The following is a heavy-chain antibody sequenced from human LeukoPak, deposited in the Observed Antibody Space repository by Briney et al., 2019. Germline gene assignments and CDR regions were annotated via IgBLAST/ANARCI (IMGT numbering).Heavy chain of an antibody. V-gene: IGHV3-23*01. CDR1: GFTFSSYS. J-gene: IGHJ4*02. CDR3: AKSSTYSSGLYFDY. Sequence: GGSLRLSCAAPGFTFSSYSMSWVRQAPGKGLEWVSAISGSGGSTYYADSVKGRFTISRDNSKNTLYLQMNSLRAEDTAVYYCAKSSTYSSGLYFDYWGQGTLVTVSS. D-gene: IGHD6-19*01. CDR2: ISGSGGST.